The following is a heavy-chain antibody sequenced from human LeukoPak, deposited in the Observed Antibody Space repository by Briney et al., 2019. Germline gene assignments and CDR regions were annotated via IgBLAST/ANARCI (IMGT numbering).Heavy chain of an antibody. J-gene: IGHJ6*03. Sequence: SETLSLTCAVYGGSFSGYYWSWIRQPPGKGLEWIGEINHSGSTNYNPSLKSRVTISVDTSKNQFSLKLSSVTAADTAVYYCARIRPSTIFGVAPPNYYYYYMDVWGKGTPVTVSS. CDR1: GGSFSGYY. V-gene: IGHV4-34*01. CDR2: INHSGST. D-gene: IGHD3-3*01. CDR3: ARIRPSTIFGVAPPNYYYYYMDV.